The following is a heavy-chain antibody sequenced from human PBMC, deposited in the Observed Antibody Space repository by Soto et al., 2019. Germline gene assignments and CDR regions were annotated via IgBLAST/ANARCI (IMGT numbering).Heavy chain of an antibody. CDR2: MNPNSGNT. J-gene: IGHJ4*02. CDR3: ARESGSSPFDY. V-gene: IGHV1-8*01. Sequence: QVQLVQSGAEVKKPGASVKVSCKASGYTFTSYDINWVRQATGQGLEWMGWMNPNSGNTGYAQKFTGRVSMTRNTSISTAYMELSSMRSEDQAVYDCARESGSSPFDYWGQGTLVTVSS. D-gene: IGHD1-26*01. CDR1: GYTFTSYD.